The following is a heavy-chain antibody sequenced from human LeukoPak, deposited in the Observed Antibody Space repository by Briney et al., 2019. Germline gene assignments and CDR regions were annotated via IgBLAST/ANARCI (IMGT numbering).Heavy chain of an antibody. J-gene: IGHJ4*02. Sequence: SQTLSLTCAISGDSVSSNSAAWNWIRQSPSSGLEWLGRTYYRSKWYNDYAVSVKSRITINPDTTKNQFSLQLNSVTPEDTAVYYCARAPSGYGMVAFDYWGQGTLVTVSS. V-gene: IGHV6-1*01. CDR2: TYYRSKWYN. D-gene: IGHD5-12*01. CDR1: GDSVSSNSAA. CDR3: ARAPSGYGMVAFDY.